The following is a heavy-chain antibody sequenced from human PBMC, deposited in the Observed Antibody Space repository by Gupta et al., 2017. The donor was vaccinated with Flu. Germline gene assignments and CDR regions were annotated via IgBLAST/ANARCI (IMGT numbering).Heavy chain of an antibody. V-gene: IGHV3-49*04. Sequence: EVQLVESGGGLVQPGRSLRLSCTASGFTFGDYAMSWVRQAPGKGLEWVGFIRSKAYGGTTEYAASVKGRFTISRDDSKSIAYLQMNSLKTEDTAVYYCTSYIVVVTAIHSRPDYWGQGNLVTVSS. D-gene: IGHD2-21*02. CDR2: IRSKAYGGTT. J-gene: IGHJ4*02. CDR1: GFTFGDYA. CDR3: TSYIVVVTAIHSRPDY.